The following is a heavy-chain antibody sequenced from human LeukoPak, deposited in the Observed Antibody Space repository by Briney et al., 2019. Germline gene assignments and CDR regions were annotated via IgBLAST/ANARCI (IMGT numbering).Heavy chain of an antibody. V-gene: IGHV1-3*01. CDR2: INAGNGNT. Sequence: GASVKVSCKASGYIFTSYAMHWVRQAPGQRLEWMGWINAGNGNTKYSQKFQDRVTITRDTSASTVYMELSSLRSEDTAVYYCARDIDRVFNWFDPWGQGTLVTVSS. CDR3: ARDIDRVFNWFDP. J-gene: IGHJ5*02. CDR1: GYIFTSYA. D-gene: IGHD6-13*01.